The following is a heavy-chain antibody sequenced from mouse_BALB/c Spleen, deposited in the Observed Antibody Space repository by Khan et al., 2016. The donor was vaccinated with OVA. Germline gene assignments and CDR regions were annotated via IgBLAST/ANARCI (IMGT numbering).Heavy chain of an antibody. D-gene: IGHD4-1*01. CDR3: ASELGRYYAMDY. Sequence: EVQLQESGPGLVKPSQSLSLTCTVTGYSITRDYAWNWIRQFPGNKLEWMGYITNSGSTNYNPSLKSRISITRDTSKNQFFLQLNSVTTEDTATYYCASELGRYYAMDYWGQGTSVTISS. CDR2: ITNSGST. CDR1: GYSITRDYA. V-gene: IGHV3-2*02. J-gene: IGHJ4*01.